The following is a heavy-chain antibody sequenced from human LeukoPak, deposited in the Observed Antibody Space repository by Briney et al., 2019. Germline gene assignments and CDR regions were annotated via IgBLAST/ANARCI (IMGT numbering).Heavy chain of an antibody. V-gene: IGHV3-21*01. CDR2: ISSSSSYI. D-gene: IGHD3-16*02. Sequence: GGSLRLSCAASGFTFSSYAMSWVRQAPGKGLEWVSSISSSSSYIYYADPVKGRFTISRDNAKNSLYLQMNSLRAEDTAVYYCARDGITFGGVNVMWGQGTLVTVSS. CDR3: ARDGITFGGVNVM. J-gene: IGHJ4*02. CDR1: GFTFSSYA.